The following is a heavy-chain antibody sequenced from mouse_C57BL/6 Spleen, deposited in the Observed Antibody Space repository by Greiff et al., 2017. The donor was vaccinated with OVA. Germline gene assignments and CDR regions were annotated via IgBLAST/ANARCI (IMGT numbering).Heavy chain of an antibody. CDR3: ARDYGYDPYYFDY. Sequence: VQLQQPGAELVKPGASVKMSCKASGYTFTSYWINWVKQRPGQGLEWIGDIYPGSGSTNYNEKFKSKATLTVDPSSSTAYMQLSSLTTEDSAVYYDARDYGYDPYYFDYWGQGTTLTVSS. D-gene: IGHD2-2*01. CDR1: GYTFTSYW. CDR2: IYPGSGST. J-gene: IGHJ2*01. V-gene: IGHV1-55*01.